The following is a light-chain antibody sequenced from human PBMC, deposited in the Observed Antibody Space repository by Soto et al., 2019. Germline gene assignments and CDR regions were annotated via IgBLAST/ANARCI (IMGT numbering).Light chain of an antibody. V-gene: IGKV3-20*01. Sequence: EIVLTQSPGTLSLSPGERAILSCRASQRVGSSSLAWYQQRPGQAPRLLIYGVSTRATGIPDRFSGSGSGTDFTLTISRLVSEDFAVYFCQQFGTSPAFGGGTKVEIK. CDR2: GVS. CDR1: QRVGSSS. CDR3: QQFGTSPA. J-gene: IGKJ4*01.